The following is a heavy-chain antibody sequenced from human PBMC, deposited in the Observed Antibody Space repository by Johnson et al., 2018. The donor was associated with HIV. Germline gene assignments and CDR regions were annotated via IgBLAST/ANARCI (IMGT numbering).Heavy chain of an antibody. Sequence: VQLVESGGGLVKPGGSLRVSCAASGFTFSNAWMNWVRQAPGKGLEWVSVISGSGGSTYYADSVKGRFTISRDNSKNTLYLQMNSLRAEDTAVYYCAKEGRYGAFPLWFDIWGQGTMVTVSS. D-gene: IGHD1-14*01. CDR3: AKEGRYGAFPLWFDI. V-gene: IGHV3-23*04. J-gene: IGHJ3*02. CDR1: GFTFSNAW. CDR2: ISGSGGST.